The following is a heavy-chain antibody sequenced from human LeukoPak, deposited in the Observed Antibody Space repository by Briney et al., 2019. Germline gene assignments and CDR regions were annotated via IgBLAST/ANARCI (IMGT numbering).Heavy chain of an antibody. Sequence: SETLSLTCAVYGGSFSGYYWSWIRQPPGKGLEWIGEINHSGSTNYSPSLKSRVTISVDTSKNQFSLKLSSVTAADTAVYYCARAAIFGFRPLPQDYWGQGTLVTVSS. D-gene: IGHD3-3*01. CDR3: ARAAIFGFRPLPQDY. CDR2: INHSGST. J-gene: IGHJ4*02. V-gene: IGHV4-34*01. CDR1: GGSFSGYY.